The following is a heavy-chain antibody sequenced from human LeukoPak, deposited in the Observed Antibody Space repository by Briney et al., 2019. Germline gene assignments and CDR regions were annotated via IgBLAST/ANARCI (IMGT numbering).Heavy chain of an antibody. CDR2: IYPGDSDT. CDR1: GYILTNNW. D-gene: IGHD5-18*01. V-gene: IGHV5-51*01. J-gene: IGHJ4*02. CDR3: ARQLGYSYGYQDY. Sequence: GESLKISCKVSGYILTNNWIGWVRQVPGKGLEWMGIIYPGDSDTRYSPSFQGQVTISADKSISTAYLQWSSLKASDTAMYYCARQLGYSYGYQDYWGQGTLVTVSS.